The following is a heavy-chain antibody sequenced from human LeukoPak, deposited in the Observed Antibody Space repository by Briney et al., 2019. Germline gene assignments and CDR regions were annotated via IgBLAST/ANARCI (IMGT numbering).Heavy chain of an antibody. V-gene: IGHV4-59*01. D-gene: IGHD5-24*01. CDR3: ARDRDGYNRVDN. J-gene: IGHJ4*02. CDR2: IHSSGST. Sequence: SETLSLTCAVSGGSISGYYWSWVRQPPGKGLEWIAFIHSSGSTNYNPSLNSRATISADMSRNQFSLNLRSVTAADTAVYYCARDRDGYNRVDNWGQGTLVIVSS. CDR1: GGSISGYY.